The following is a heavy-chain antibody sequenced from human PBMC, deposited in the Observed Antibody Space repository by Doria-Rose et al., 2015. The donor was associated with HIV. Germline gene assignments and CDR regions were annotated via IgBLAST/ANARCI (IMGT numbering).Heavy chain of an antibody. CDR3: ARIHSLSSSSLGH. Sequence: TFRAYAIHWVRQAPGQRLEWMGWLNVGNGDTRYSRKFQDRVTITSDTSANTGYMALSSLRSEDTAVYYCARIHSLSSSSLGHWGQGTLVTVSS. V-gene: IGHV1-3*01. J-gene: IGHJ4*02. CDR2: LNVGNGDT. D-gene: IGHD6-13*01. CDR1: TFRAYA.